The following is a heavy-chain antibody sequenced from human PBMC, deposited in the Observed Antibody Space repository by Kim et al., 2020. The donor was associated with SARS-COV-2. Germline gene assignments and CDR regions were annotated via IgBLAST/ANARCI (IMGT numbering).Heavy chain of an antibody. Sequence: GGSLRLSCAASGFTFSSSGMHWVRQAPGKGLQWVAVISNNGRNKYYAYSVKGRVTITSDNSKKTLFLQMNSLSAEDKAAYYCASNYGIGVCGQGNTDTV. V-gene: IGHV3-30*03. CDR2: ISNNGRNK. J-gene: IGHJ6*02. CDR1: GFTFSSSG. CDR3: ASNYGIGV. D-gene: IGHD1-26*01.